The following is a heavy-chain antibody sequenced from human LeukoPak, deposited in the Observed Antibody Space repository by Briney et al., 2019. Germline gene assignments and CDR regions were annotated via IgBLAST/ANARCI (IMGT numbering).Heavy chain of an antibody. Sequence: PSETLSLTCTVSGGSISSYYWSWIRQPPGKGLEWIGYIYYSGSTNYNPALESRVTILVDTSKNQFSLKLSSVTAADTAVYYCARGGLDCSSTSCFGNWFDPWGQGTLVTVSS. V-gene: IGHV4-59*08. CDR2: IYYSGST. J-gene: IGHJ5*02. D-gene: IGHD2-2*01. CDR3: ARGGLDCSSTSCFGNWFDP. CDR1: GGSISSYY.